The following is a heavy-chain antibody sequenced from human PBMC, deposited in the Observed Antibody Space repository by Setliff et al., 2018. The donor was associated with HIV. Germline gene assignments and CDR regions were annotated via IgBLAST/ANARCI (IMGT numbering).Heavy chain of an antibody. D-gene: IGHD1-26*01. V-gene: IGHV3-7*01. CDR2: ISNDGGRE. CDR1: GFTFTNYW. CDR3: ARDTAELLGLYYYYGMDV. J-gene: IGHJ6*02. Sequence: PGGSLRLSCAASGFTFTNYWMAWIRQAPGRGLEWAAIISNDGGREYYVDSVKGRFTISRDNAKNSLYLQMNSLRAEDTAVYYCARDTAELLGLYYYYGMDVWGQGTTVTVSS.